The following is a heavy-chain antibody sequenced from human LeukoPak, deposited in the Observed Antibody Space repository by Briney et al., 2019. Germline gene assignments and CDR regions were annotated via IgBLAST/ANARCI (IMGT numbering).Heavy chain of an antibody. CDR1: GFTLSGYS. D-gene: IGHD4-17*01. J-gene: IGHJ4*02. Sequence: GGSLRLSSAASGFTLSGYSMNWVRQAPGKGLEWVSSISSSSDYIYYADSVKGRFTISRDNAKNSLSLQMNSLRAEDTAVYYCVRDYGDFDYWGQGTLVTVSS. V-gene: IGHV3-21*01. CDR3: VRDYGDFDY. CDR2: ISSSSDYI.